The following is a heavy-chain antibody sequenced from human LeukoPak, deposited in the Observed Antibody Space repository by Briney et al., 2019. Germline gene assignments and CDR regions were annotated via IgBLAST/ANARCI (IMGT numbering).Heavy chain of an antibody. V-gene: IGHV3-7*01. J-gene: IGHJ4*02. Sequence: GSLRLSCVASRFTSSSYWISWVRQAPGPGLEWVANIKQDGSEKYHVDSVTGRFTISRDNAKHTMNLHINNLLCLHPALSCRASGLSSSWYVSRIDYWGQGTLVTVSS. CDR2: IKQDGSEK. CDR3: ASGLSSSWYVSRIDY. CDR1: RFTSSSYW. D-gene: IGHD6-13*01.